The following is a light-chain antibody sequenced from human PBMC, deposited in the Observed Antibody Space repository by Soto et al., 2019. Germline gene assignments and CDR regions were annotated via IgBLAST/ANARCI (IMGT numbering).Light chain of an antibody. Sequence: QSVLTQPASVSGSPGQSITISCTGTSSDVGSYDLVSWFQHHPGKAPKLMIYEVSKRPSGVSNRFSGSKSGNTASLTISGLQAEDEADYFCCSYAGSSTFYVFGIGTKVTV. V-gene: IGLV2-23*02. CDR3: CSYAGSSTFYV. CDR2: EVS. CDR1: SSDVGSYDL. J-gene: IGLJ1*01.